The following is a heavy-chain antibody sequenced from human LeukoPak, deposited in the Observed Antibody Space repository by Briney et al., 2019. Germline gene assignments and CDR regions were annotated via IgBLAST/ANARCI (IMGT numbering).Heavy chain of an antibody. CDR1: TFTFSNYG. CDR3: ARRDYDSYFDY. V-gene: IGHV3-30*03. D-gene: IGHD4-17*01. J-gene: IGHJ4*02. CDR2: ISYDGSNE. Sequence: PGGSLRLSCAASTFTFSNYGMHWVRQAPGKGLEWVTVISYDGSNEYYAESVKGRFTISRDNAKNSLYLQMNSLRAEDTAVYYCARRDYDSYFDYWGQGTLVTVSS.